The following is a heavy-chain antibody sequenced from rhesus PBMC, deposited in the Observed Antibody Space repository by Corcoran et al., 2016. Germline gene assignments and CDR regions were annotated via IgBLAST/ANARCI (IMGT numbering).Heavy chain of an antibody. V-gene: IGHV4-80*01. J-gene: IGHJ4*01. D-gene: IGHD2-15*01. CDR2: INGDGGIA. CDR3: ARDCSSYLHDY. Sequence: QVQLQESGPGLVKPSETLSLTCTVSGASISNYWCRWIRQSPGKGLEWIAEINGDGGIASHHPSLRSRVTISRDASRKQFSLKLTSVTAADTAVYYCARDCSSYLHDYWGQGVLVTVSS. CDR1: GASISNYW.